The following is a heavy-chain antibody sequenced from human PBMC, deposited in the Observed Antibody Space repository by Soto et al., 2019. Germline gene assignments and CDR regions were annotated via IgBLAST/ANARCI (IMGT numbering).Heavy chain of an antibody. V-gene: IGHV4-34*01. CDR2: INHSGST. CDR3: ASQRNYYGSGSYMAY. J-gene: IGHJ4*02. D-gene: IGHD3-10*01. CDR1: GGSFSGYY. Sequence: SETLSLTCAVYGGSFSGYYWSWIRQPPGKGLEWIGEINHSGSTNYNPSLKSRVTISVDTSKNQFSLKLSSVTAADTAVYYCASQRNYYGSGSYMAYWGQGTLVTVSS.